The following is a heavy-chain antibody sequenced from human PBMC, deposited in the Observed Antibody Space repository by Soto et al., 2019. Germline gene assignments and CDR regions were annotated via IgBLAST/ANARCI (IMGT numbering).Heavy chain of an antibody. V-gene: IGHV4-34*01. CDR2: INHSGST. J-gene: IGHJ6*02. CDR1: GGSFSGYY. Sequence: SETLSLTCAVYGGSFSGYYWSWIRQPPGKGLECIGEINHSGSTNYNPSLKSRVTISVDTSKNQFSLKLSSVTAADTAVYYCARATRDFWSGRIWYYGMDVWGQGTTVTVSS. D-gene: IGHD3-3*01. CDR3: ARATRDFWSGRIWYYGMDV.